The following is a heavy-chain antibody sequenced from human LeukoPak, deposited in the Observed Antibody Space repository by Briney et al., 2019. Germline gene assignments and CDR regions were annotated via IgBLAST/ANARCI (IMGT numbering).Heavy chain of an antibody. Sequence: GGSLRLSCAASGFTFDDYAMHWVRQAPGKGLEWVSLISWDGGSTYYADSVKGRFTISRANSRNPLYLQMNSLRAEDTALYYCAKDMGYYYYYMDVWGKGTTVTVSS. J-gene: IGHJ6*03. V-gene: IGHV3-43D*03. CDR2: ISWDGGST. CDR1: GFTFDDYA. CDR3: AKDMGYYYYYMDV.